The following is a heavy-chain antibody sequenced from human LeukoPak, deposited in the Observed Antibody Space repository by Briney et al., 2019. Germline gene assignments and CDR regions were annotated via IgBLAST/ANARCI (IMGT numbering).Heavy chain of an antibody. Sequence: GASVKVSCEASAYTFTSYDINWVRQATGQGVEWMGWMNPNSGNTGYAQRSQGRVTMTRDNSISTAYMEMSNLTSEDTAVYFCARVSGFERKDSFSYWGQGTLVTVSS. CDR2: MNPNSGNT. D-gene: IGHD5-12*01. CDR3: ARVSGFERKDSFSY. V-gene: IGHV1-8*01. CDR1: AYTFTSYD. J-gene: IGHJ4*02.